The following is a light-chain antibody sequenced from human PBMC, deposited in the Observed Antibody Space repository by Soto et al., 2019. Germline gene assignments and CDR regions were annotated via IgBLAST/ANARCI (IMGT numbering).Light chain of an antibody. V-gene: IGKV3D-15*01. CDR2: DAS. J-gene: IGKJ4*01. Sequence: EIVMTQSPATVPVSPGEGVTLSCRASQSVSIDLAWYQQKPGQAPRLLIYDASNRATGIPARFSGSGSGTEFTLTISSLQSEDFAVYYCQQYSNWPLTFGGGTKVDIK. CDR1: QSVSID. CDR3: QQYSNWPLT.